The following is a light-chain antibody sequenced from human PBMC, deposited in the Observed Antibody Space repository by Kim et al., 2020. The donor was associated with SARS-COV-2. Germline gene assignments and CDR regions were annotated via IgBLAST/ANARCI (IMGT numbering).Light chain of an antibody. CDR3: GAWDSSLSAWV. CDR2: DNN. J-gene: IGLJ1*01. Sequence: GQKVIISCSGSSSNIGNNYVSCYQQLPRTAPKLLIYDNNKRPSGIPDRFSGSKPGTSATLGITGLQTGDEADYYCGAWDSSLSAWVFGTGTKVTVL. V-gene: IGLV1-51*01. CDR1: SSNIGNNY.